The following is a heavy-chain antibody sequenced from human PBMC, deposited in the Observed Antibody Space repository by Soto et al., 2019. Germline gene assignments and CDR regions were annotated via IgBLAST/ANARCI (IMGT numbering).Heavy chain of an antibody. D-gene: IGHD6-6*01. Sequence: PSETLSLTCAVSGGSISSGGYSWSWIRQPPGKGLAWIGYIYHSVSTYYNPSLKSRILISVYTTKNQFSLKLSSVTPADTAVYYCARSYSSSSEWYFDLWGRGTLVTFSS. CDR3: ARSYSSSSEWYFDL. J-gene: IGHJ2*01. CDR2: IYHSVST. V-gene: IGHV4-30-2*01. CDR1: GGSISSGGYS.